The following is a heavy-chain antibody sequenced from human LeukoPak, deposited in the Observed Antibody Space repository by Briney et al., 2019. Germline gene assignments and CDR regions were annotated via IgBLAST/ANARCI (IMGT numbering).Heavy chain of an antibody. D-gene: IGHD4-17*01. Sequence: GGSLRLSCAASGFTFSSYWMSWVRQAPGKGLEWVANIKQDGSEKYYVDSVKGRFTISRDNAKNSLYLQMNSLRAEDTAVYYCARSLDYGDYAWFDPWGQRTLVTVSS. CDR1: GFTFSSYW. CDR2: IKQDGSEK. J-gene: IGHJ5*02. V-gene: IGHV3-7*01. CDR3: ARSLDYGDYAWFDP.